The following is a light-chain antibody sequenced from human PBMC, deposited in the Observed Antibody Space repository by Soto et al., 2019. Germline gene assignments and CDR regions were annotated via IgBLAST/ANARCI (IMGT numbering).Light chain of an antibody. CDR2: AAS. V-gene: IGKV1-27*01. Sequence: DIQMTQSPSSLSASVGDRVTVTCGASQGIDTYLAWYQQKPGQVPKLLIYAASTLQSGVPSRFSGSGSGTDFTLTLSSLQPEDVATYFCQKYTRAPFTFGPGTKVDIK. J-gene: IGKJ3*01. CDR3: QKYTRAPFT. CDR1: QGIDTY.